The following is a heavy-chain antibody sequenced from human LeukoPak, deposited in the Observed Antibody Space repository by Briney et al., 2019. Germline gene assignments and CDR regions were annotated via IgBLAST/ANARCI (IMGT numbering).Heavy chain of an antibody. V-gene: IGHV3-30*18. D-gene: IGHD6-13*01. CDR2: ISYDGSNK. J-gene: IGHJ4*02. CDR3: AKDRGQQLARNRGSHFDY. Sequence: GSLRLSCAASGFTFSSYGMHWVRQAPGKGLEWVAVISYDGSNKYYADSVKGRFTISRDNSKNTLYLQMNSLRAEDTAVYYCAKDRGQQLARNRGSHFDYWGQGTLVTVSS. CDR1: GFTFSSYG.